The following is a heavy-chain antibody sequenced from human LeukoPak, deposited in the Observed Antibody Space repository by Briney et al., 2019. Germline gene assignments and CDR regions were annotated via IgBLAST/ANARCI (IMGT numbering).Heavy chain of an antibody. CDR3: ARESCGSNSCYGFDI. D-gene: IGHD2-2*01. V-gene: IGHV3-7*01. Sequence: GGSLRLSCAASGFTFSSYWMSWVRQAPGKGLEWVANIKQDGSEKYYVDSVKGRFTISRDNAKNSLYLQMNSLRAEDTAVYYCARESCGSNSCYGFDIWGQGTTVIVSS. CDR1: GFTFSSYW. J-gene: IGHJ3*02. CDR2: IKQDGSEK.